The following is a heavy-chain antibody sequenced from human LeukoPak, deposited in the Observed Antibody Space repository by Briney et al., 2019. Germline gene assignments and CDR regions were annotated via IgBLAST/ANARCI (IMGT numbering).Heavy chain of an antibody. D-gene: IGHD3-16*02. Sequence: GGSLRLSCAASGFTFSDYYMSWIRQAPGKGLEWVSYISSSGSTIYYADSVKGRFTISRDNAKNSLYLQMNSLRAEDTAVYYCARGGYVWGSYRPRAPLDYWGQGTLVTVSS. V-gene: IGHV3-11*04. CDR3: ARGGYVWGSYRPRAPLDY. CDR1: GFTFSDYY. CDR2: ISSSGSTI. J-gene: IGHJ4*02.